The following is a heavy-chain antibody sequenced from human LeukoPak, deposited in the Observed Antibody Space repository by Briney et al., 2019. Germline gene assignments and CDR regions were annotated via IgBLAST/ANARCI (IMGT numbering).Heavy chain of an antibody. CDR3: ARVSITMIVVASFDY. CDR2: INPNSGGT. D-gene: IGHD3-22*01. V-gene: IGHV1-2*02. CDR1: GYTFTSYY. Sequence: ASVKVSCKASGYTFTSYYMHWVRQAPGQGLEWMGWINPNSGGTNYAQKFQGRVTMTRDTSISTAYMELSRLRSDDTAVYYCARVSITMIVVASFDYWGQGTLVTVSS. J-gene: IGHJ4*02.